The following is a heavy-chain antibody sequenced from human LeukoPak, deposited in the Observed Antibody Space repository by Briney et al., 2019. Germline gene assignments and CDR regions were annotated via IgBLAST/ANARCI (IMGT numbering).Heavy chain of an antibody. D-gene: IGHD2-2*01. CDR1: GYTLTELS. CDR3: AILTPIVVVPAAIRKAGAFDI. J-gene: IGHJ3*02. CDR2: FDPGDGET. V-gene: IGHV1-24*01. Sequence: ASVKVSCKVSGYTLTELSMHWVRQAPGKGLEWMGGFDPGDGETIYAQKFQGRVTMTEDTSTDTAYMELSSLRSEDTAVYYCAILTPIVVVPAAIRKAGAFDIWGQGTMVTVSS.